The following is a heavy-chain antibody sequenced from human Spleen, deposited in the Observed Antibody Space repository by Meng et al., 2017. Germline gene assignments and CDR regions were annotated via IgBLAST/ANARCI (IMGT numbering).Heavy chain of an antibody. CDR2: IHPSGNA. V-gene: IGHV1-18*01. D-gene: IGHD6-19*01. J-gene: IGHJ4*02. CDR3: VKHSSDWSLDS. Sequence: QVQLVQSGADVKKPGASVKVSCKASGYTYTHYQMDWVRQAPGQGLEWMGWIHPSGNANYAQKFQGRVTMTTDTSTTTAYMELRSLRSDDSALYYCVKHSSDWSLDSWGQGTLVTVSS. CDR1: GYTYTHYQ.